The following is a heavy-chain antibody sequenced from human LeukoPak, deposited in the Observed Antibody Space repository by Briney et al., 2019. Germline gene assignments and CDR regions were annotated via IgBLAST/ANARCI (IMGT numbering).Heavy chain of an antibody. J-gene: IGHJ2*01. CDR3: ARPAASSGWYGYWYFDL. CDR1: GGSISSGGYS. D-gene: IGHD6-19*01. V-gene: IGHV4-30-4*07. CDR2: IYYSGST. Sequence: SQTLSLTCAVSGGSISSGGYSWSWIRQPPGKGLEWIGYIYYSGSTNYNPSLKSRVTISVDTSKNQFSLKLSSVTAADTAVYYCARPAASSGWYGYWYFDLWGRGTLVTVSS.